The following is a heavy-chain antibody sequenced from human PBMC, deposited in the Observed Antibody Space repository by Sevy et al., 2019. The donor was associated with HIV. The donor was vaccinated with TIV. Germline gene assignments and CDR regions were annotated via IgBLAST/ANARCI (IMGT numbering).Heavy chain of an antibody. CDR3: AKDFTGYNGMDV. CDR1: GISFTTSG. CDR2: ISYHGRDK. J-gene: IGHJ6*02. D-gene: IGHD3-9*01. V-gene: IGHV3-30*18. Sequence: GGSLRLSCIVSGISFTTSGMHWVRQAPGKGLEWVAVISYHGRDKFYAESVKGRSTISIDNSKNMLYLQMNSLRAEDTGVYYCAKDFTGYNGMDVWGQGTMVTVSS.